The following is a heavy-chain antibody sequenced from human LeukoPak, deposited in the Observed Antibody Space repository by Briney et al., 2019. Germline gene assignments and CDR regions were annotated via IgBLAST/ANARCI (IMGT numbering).Heavy chain of an antibody. D-gene: IGHD5-12*01. Sequence: SETLSLTCAVYIDSFSNYHWNWIRQTPAKGMEWIGEVNESGGTNISPSLRSRVILSVDTSKNQFSLKLISVTVADTAIYYCARVGPYIEVDPWGQGTLVIVSS. CDR3: ARVGPYIEVDP. J-gene: IGHJ5*02. V-gene: IGHV4-34*01. CDR1: IDSFSNYH. CDR2: VNESGGT.